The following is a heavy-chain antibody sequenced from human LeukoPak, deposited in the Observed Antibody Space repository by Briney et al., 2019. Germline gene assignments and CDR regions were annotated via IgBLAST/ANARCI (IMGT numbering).Heavy chain of an antibody. CDR2: INPSGGGT. D-gene: IGHD3-10*01. CDR3: ARGGGDYGDN. Sequence: GASAKVSCKASGYTFTSYYMHWVRQAPGQGLEWMGIINPSGGGTTYAQRFQGRVTMTRDTSTSTVYMDLSSLTSEDTAVYYCARGGGDYGDNWGQGTLVTVSS. V-gene: IGHV1-46*01. CDR1: GYTFTSYY. J-gene: IGHJ4*02.